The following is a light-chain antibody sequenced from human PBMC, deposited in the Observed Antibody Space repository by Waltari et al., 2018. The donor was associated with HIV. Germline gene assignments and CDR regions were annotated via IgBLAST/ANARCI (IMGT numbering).Light chain of an antibody. Sequence: QSALTQPASVSGSPGQSITISCTGTSSDVGGYNYVSWYQHHPGKAPKLIIFEGTNRPSGVSNRFSGSKSGNTASLTISGLQADDEADYYCSSYRSTSTLGVFGTGTKVIVL. CDR1: SSDVGGYNY. CDR3: SSYRSTSTLGV. V-gene: IGLV2-14*01. CDR2: EGT. J-gene: IGLJ1*01.